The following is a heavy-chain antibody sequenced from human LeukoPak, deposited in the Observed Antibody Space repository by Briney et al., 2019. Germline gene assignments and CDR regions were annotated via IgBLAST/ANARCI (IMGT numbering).Heavy chain of an antibody. Sequence: GGSLRLSCAASGFTFSDYYMSWIRQAPGKGLEWVSYISSSGSTIYYADSVKGRFTISRDNAKNSLYLQMNSLRAEDTAVYYWGRDPPPQPFPVAGGGGGFDYWGQGTLVTVSS. J-gene: IGHJ4*02. CDR2: ISSSGSTI. V-gene: IGHV3-11*01. D-gene: IGHD6-19*01. CDR1: GFTFSDYY. CDR3: GRDPPPQPFPVAGGGGGFDY.